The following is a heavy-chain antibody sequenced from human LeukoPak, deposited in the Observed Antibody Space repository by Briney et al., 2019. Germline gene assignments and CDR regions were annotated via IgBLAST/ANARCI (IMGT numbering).Heavy chain of an antibody. CDR1: GRSFSGYY. J-gene: IGHJ2*01. D-gene: IGHD3-22*01. Sequence: PSESLSLTCPVHGRSFSGYYRSWIRQHPGKGLERIAYIYYSGSTYYNPSLKSRVTISVDTSKNQFSLKLSSVTAADTAVYYCARGGLYDSSGYPYWYFDLWGRGTLVTVSS. CDR3: ARGGLYDSSGYPYWYFDL. CDR2: IYYSGST. V-gene: IGHV4-31*03.